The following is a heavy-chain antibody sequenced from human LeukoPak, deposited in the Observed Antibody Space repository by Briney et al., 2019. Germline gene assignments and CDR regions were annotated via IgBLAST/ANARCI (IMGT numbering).Heavy chain of an antibody. V-gene: IGHV4-61*01. D-gene: IGHD3-16*01. Sequence: PSETLSLTCTVSGGSVRSGSYYWSWIRQPPGKGLEWIGYISYSGSTNYNPSLKSRVTSSADTAKSQFPQKRISVTAADTAVYYCARGGQLWPRDDYWGQGTLVTVSS. J-gene: IGHJ4*02. CDR1: GGSVRSGSYY. CDR2: ISYSGST. CDR3: ARGGQLWPRDDY.